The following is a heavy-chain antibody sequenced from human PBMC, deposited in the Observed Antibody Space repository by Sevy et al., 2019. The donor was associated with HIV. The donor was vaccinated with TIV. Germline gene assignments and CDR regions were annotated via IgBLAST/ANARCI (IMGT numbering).Heavy chain of an antibody. Sequence: GGSLRLSCAASGFTFSNAWMSWVRQSPGKGLEWVGRIRSKAGGGTTDYATIVKGKFTISRDDSRDILYLQLNSLETEDTAVYHCTTDHRRDGIVVVPFEYWGQGTLLTVSS. CDR2: IRSKAGGGTT. D-gene: IGHD2-15*01. CDR1: GFTFSNAW. V-gene: IGHV3-15*01. CDR3: TTDHRRDGIVVVPFEY. J-gene: IGHJ4*02.